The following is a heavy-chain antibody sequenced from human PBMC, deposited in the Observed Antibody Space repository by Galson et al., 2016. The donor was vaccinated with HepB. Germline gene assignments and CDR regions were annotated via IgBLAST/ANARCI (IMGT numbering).Heavy chain of an antibody. J-gene: IGHJ4*02. Sequence: SVKISCKASGYQFLNYGISWVRQAPGQGLEWMGWISTSNGNRHSAQKVHDRLTLTTDTSTGTAYMELRSLTSADTAVYYCATYNVSLGDYNAFDFWGQGTLVTVSS. V-gene: IGHV1-18*01. D-gene: IGHD4-17*01. CDR2: ISTSNGNR. CDR1: GYQFLNYG. CDR3: ATYNVSLGDYNAFDF.